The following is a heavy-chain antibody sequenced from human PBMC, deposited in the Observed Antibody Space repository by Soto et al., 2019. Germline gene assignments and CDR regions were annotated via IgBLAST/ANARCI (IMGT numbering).Heavy chain of an antibody. CDR3: AREYGDYGDGWYFDL. CDR1: GYTFTSYG. J-gene: IGHJ2*01. CDR2: ISAYNGNT. D-gene: IGHD4-17*01. V-gene: IGHV1-18*01. Sequence: GASVKVSCKASGYTFTSYGISWVRQAPGQGLEWMGWISAYNGNTNYAQKLQGRVTMTTDTSTSTAYMELRSLRSDYTAVYYCAREYGDYGDGWYFDLWGRGTLVTVSS.